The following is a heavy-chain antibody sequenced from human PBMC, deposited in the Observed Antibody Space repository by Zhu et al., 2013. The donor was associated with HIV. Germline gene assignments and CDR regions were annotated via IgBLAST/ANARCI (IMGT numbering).Heavy chain of an antibody. CDR3: ARVVGVHFFDY. D-gene: IGHD1-26*01. Sequence: QVQLVQSGAEVKKPGSSVKVSCKASGGTFSSYAISWVRQAPGQGLEWMEGIIPIFGTTNYAQNFQGRVTITADESTSTASMELSSLRSDDTAVYYCARVVGVHFFDYWGQGTPXPSPQ. CDR2: IIPIFGTT. J-gene: IGHJ4*02. CDR1: GGTFSSYA. V-gene: IGHV1-69*12.